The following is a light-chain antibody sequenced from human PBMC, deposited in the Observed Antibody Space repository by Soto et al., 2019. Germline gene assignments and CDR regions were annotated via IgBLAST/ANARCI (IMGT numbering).Light chain of an antibody. V-gene: IGKV3-15*01. J-gene: IGKJ5*01. CDR2: GAS. CDR1: QSVRNN. Sequence: DIVMTPSPSTLYVSAGERATLSCRASQSVRNNLAWYQQKPGQAPSLLIYGASTRATGIPARFSGSGSGTEFTLTISSLQSEDFAVYFCHQYNNWPRTFGQGTRLEI. CDR3: HQYNNWPRT.